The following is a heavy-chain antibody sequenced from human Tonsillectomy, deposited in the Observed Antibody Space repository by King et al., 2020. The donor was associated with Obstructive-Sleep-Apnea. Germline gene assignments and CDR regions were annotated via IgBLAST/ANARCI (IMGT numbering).Heavy chain of an antibody. D-gene: IGHD6-13*01. V-gene: IGHV3-13*01. CDR3: ARDRGTAGAFMGNWYFDL. CDR1: GFTFSRYD. Sequence: VQLVESGGGLVQPGGSLRLPCEASGFTFSRYDMHWVRQATGKGLEWVSSIGTTADAFYPDSVKGRFTISRENAKNSLYLQMNSLRAEDTAVYYCARDRGTAGAFMGNWYFDLWGRGTLVTVSS. CDR2: IGTTADA. J-gene: IGHJ2*01.